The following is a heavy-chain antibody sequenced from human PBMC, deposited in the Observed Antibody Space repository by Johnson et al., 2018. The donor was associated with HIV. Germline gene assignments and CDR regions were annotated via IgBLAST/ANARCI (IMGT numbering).Heavy chain of an antibody. Sequence: QVQLVESGGGVVQPGGSLRLSCAASGFTFSSYGMHWVRQAPGKGLEWVSRINSDGSSTSYAASVKGRFTISRDNAKNTLYLQMNSLRAEDTAVYYCAKDMRISSTGAFDIWGQGTMVTVSS. V-gene: IGHV3-NL1*01. CDR3: AKDMRISSTGAFDI. J-gene: IGHJ3*02. CDR1: GFTFSSYG. CDR2: INSDGSST. D-gene: IGHD3-16*01.